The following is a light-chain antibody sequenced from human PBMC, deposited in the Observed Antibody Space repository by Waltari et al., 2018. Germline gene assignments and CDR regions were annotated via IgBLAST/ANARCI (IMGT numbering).Light chain of an antibody. V-gene: IGLV2-23*01. CDR3: CSYGGSSTWV. Sequence: QSALIQPASVSGSPGQSITISCIGISSDVGSYNLVSWYQQHPDKAPKLMVYEGTKRPSGVSNRFAGSKSGTAASLIICGLQAEDEGDYYCSYGGSSTWVFGGGTKLTVL. CDR2: EGT. J-gene: IGLJ3*02. CDR1: SSDVGSYNL.